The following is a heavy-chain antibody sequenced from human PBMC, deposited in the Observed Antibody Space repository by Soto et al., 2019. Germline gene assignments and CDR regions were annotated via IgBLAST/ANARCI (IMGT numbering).Heavy chain of an antibody. D-gene: IGHD1-26*01. V-gene: IGHV3-11*01. CDR3: ARVGQDDYYGKDF. CDR2: ISSATNTI. Sequence: GGSLRRSCAASGFTCSDYYMTCIRQAPGKGLEWVSYISSATNTIYCADSVRGRLTISSDNVMDSLYLQVNSLRAEDTAVYYGARVGQDDYYGKDFWGQGTTVTVSS. J-gene: IGHJ6*02. CDR1: GFTCSDYY.